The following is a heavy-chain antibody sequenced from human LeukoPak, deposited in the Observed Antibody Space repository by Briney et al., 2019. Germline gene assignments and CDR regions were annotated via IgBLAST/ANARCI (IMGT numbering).Heavy chain of an antibody. D-gene: IGHD4-11*01. CDR3: ASLYSTFDY. Sequence: GGSLRLSCAASGFTFSSYAMSWVRQAPGKGLEWVAVIWYDGSNKYYADSVKGRFTISRDNSKNTLYLQMNSLRAEDTAVYYCASLYSTFDYWGQGTLVTVSS. J-gene: IGHJ4*02. V-gene: IGHV3-33*08. CDR2: IWYDGSNK. CDR1: GFTFSSYA.